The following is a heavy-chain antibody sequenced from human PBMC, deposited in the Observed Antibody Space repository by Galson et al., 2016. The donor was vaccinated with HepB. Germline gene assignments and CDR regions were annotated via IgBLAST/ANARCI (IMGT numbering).Heavy chain of an antibody. Sequence: SGAEVKKPGESLKISCKASGYSFTSYWIGWVRQMPGKGLEWMGIIFPGDSDTKYSPSFEGLVTISVDRSINTAYLQWSSLRASDTAIYYCARPPYYDFWSDFGRWGQGTLVTVSS. CDR1: GYSFTSYW. V-gene: IGHV5-51*03. J-gene: IGHJ4*02. CDR3: ARPPYYDFWSDFGR. D-gene: IGHD3-3*01. CDR2: IFPGDSDT.